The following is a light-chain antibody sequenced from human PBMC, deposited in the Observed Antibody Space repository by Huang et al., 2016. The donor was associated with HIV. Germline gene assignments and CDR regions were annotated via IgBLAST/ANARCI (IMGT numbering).Light chain of an antibody. J-gene: IGKJ4*01. V-gene: IGKV3-15*01. CDR1: QSVRSI. CDR3: QQYDDWPLT. Sequence: EIVMTQSPASLSVSPGETATLSCRASQSVRSILAWYQQKPGQAPRLLVYGASTRATGNPAMFSGSGSGTEFTLTINSLNSEDFAVYYCQQYDDWPLTFGGGTKVEMK. CDR2: GAS.